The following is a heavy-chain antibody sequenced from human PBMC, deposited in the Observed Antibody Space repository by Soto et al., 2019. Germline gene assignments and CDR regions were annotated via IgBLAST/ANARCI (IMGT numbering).Heavy chain of an antibody. J-gene: IGHJ6*03. V-gene: IGHV3-11*01. CDR2: IGTSTGTI. CDR3: VRRRGYLDV. Sequence: QEYLVESGGDLVKPGGSLRLSCAASGFSFSDYYMSWVRQVPGKGLEWILYIGTSTGTIDYAASVKGRFTISSDSANHSLYLHMKSLRVQDTAVYYCVRRRGYLDVWSKGTTVTVCS. CDR1: GFSFSDYY.